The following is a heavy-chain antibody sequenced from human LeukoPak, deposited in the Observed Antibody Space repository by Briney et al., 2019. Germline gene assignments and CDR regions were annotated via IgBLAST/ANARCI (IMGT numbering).Heavy chain of an antibody. CDR1: GYSFTSYW. CDR3: ARRCGGDCYNYYYGMDV. V-gene: IGHV5-51*01. CDR2: IYPGDSDT. Sequence: GDSLKISCKGSGYSFTSYWIGWVRQMPGKGLEWMGIIYPGDSDTRYSPSFQGQVTISADKSISTAYLQWSSLKASDTAMYYCARRCGGDCYNYYYGMDVWGQGTTVTVSS. D-gene: IGHD2-21*02. J-gene: IGHJ6*02.